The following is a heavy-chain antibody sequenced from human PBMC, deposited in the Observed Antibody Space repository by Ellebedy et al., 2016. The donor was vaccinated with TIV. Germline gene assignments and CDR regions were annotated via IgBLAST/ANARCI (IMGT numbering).Heavy chain of an antibody. CDR1: GFIFDHYT. CDR3: AKDMGSSSWLDS. CDR2: ITWNGGST. V-gene: IGHV3-43*01. Sequence: GESLKISCAASGFIFDHYTMHWVRQAPGKGLEWVSLITWNGGSTDYADSVKGRFTTSRDNSKNSLYPQMRSLRIDDTAVYYCAKDMGSSSWLDSWGQGTLVTVSS. D-gene: IGHD6-13*01. J-gene: IGHJ4*02.